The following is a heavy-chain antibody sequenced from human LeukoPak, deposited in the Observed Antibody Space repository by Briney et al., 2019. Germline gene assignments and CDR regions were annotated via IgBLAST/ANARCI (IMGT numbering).Heavy chain of an antibody. CDR1: GGSISSYY. CDR2: IYYSGST. CDR3: ARDSLGMATSN. Sequence: SETLSLTCTVSGGSISSYYWSWIRQPPGKGLEWIGYIYYSGSTNYNPSLKSRVTISVDTTKNQFSLKLSSVTAADTAVYYCARDSLGMATSNWGQGTLVTVSS. V-gene: IGHV4-59*01. J-gene: IGHJ4*02. D-gene: IGHD5-24*01.